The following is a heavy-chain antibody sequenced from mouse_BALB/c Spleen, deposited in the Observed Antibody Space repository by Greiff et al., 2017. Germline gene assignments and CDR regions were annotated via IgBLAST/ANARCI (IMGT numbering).Heavy chain of an antibody. Sequence: QVQLQQSGAELAKPGASVKMSCKASGYTFTSYWMHWVKQRPGQGLEWIGYINPSTGYTEYNQKFKDKATLTADKSSSTAYMQLSSLTSEDSAVYYCARNLGRKGLDYWGQGTTLTVSS. D-gene: IGHD4-1*01. CDR2: INPSTGYT. CDR1: GYTFTSYW. J-gene: IGHJ2*01. CDR3: ARNLGRKGLDY. V-gene: IGHV1-7*01.